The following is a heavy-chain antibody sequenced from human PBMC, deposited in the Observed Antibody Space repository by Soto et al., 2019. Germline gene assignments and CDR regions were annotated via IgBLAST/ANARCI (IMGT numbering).Heavy chain of an antibody. J-gene: IGHJ6*02. CDR1: GFTFSSYA. Sequence: EVQLLESGGGLVQPGGSLRLSCAASGFTFSSYAMSWVRQAPGKGLEWVSAISGSGGSTYYADSVKGRFTISRDNSKNTLYLQMNSLRAEDTAVYYCAKVVYYDISTGYINYGMDVWGQGTTVTVSS. CDR3: AKVVYYDISTGYINYGMDV. D-gene: IGHD3-9*01. V-gene: IGHV3-23*01. CDR2: ISGSGGST.